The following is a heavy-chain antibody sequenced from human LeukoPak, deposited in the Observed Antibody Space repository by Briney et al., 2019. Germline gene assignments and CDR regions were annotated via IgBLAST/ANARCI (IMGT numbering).Heavy chain of an antibody. CDR1: GFTFSTYG. V-gene: IGHV3-33*01. CDR3: ARGVLHSLGDPAMGILGD. Sequence: GRSLRLSCAASGFTFSTYGVHWVRQAPGKGLEWVAVIWHDGSNDYYADSVKGRFTISRDNSKNTLYLQMNSLRAVDTALYYCARGVLHSLGDPAMGILGDWSQGTPVTVSS. D-gene: IGHD5-18*01. J-gene: IGHJ4*02. CDR2: IWHDGSND.